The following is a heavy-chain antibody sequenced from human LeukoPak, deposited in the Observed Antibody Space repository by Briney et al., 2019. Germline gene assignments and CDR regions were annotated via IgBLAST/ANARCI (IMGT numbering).Heavy chain of an antibody. CDR3: AKSHIAWQLADWFDP. V-gene: IGHV3-30*02. CDR2: IRYDGSNK. CDR1: AFTVSSNY. J-gene: IGHJ5*02. Sequence: QPGGSLRLSCAASAFTVSSNYMSWVRQAPGKGLEWVAFIRYDGSNKYYADSVKGRFTISRDNSKNTLYLQMNSLRAEDTAVYYCAKSHIAWQLADWFDPWGQGTLVTVSS. D-gene: IGHD6-13*01.